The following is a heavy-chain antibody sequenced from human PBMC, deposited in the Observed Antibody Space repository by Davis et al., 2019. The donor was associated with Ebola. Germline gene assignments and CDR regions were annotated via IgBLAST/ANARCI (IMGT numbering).Heavy chain of an antibody. D-gene: IGHD2-2*02. V-gene: IGHV5-51*01. Sequence: GESLKISCKGSGFSFTNYWIGWVRHMPGKGLEWMGIIYPGDSDTRYSPSFKGQVTISADKSISTAYLQWSSLTASDTAMYYCARLGFCSSASCYTAASFFDYWCQGTLVTVSS. J-gene: IGHJ4*02. CDR1: GFSFTNYW. CDR3: ARLGFCSSASCYTAASFFDY. CDR2: IYPGDSDT.